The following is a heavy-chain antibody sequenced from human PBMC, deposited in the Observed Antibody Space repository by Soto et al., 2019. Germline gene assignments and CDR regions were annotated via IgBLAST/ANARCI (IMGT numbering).Heavy chain of an antibody. D-gene: IGHD5-18*01. CDR3: ARDRQMSTAYYYAMDV. Sequence: SETLSLTCTVSGDSISSGGYYWSWIRQHPGEGLEWIGYIYYSGSAYYDPSLKSRVTISVDTSKNQYSLKLSSVTAADTAVYYCARDRQMSTAYYYAMDVWGQGTTVTVSS. CDR2: IYYSGSA. J-gene: IGHJ6*02. V-gene: IGHV4-31*03. CDR1: GDSISSGGYY.